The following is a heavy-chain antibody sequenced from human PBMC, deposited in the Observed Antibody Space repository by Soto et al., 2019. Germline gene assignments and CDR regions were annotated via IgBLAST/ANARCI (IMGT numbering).Heavy chain of an antibody. CDR3: ARTGGGMAARHLEY. J-gene: IGHJ4*02. D-gene: IGHD6-13*01. Sequence: ASVKVSCKASGYMFTAYGISWVRQVPGQGLEWMAWVSAYNGNKKYAQKFQDRITMTIDTSTSTVSMEFRSLTPDDTAIYYCARTGGGMAARHLEYWGQGTLVTVSS. V-gene: IGHV1-18*04. CDR2: VSAYNGNK. CDR1: GYMFTAYG.